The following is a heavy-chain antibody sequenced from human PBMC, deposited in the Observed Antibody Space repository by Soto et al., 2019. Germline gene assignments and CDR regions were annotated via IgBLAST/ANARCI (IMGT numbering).Heavy chain of an antibody. CDR3: AKDAVYNDGLWLMDS. V-gene: IGHV3-23*01. D-gene: IGHD2-21*01. Sequence: PVGSLRLSCAASGFTISTFAMTWVRQAPGKGLESVCGMTGSGATIHYADSVKGRFTISKDNSRNVLYLQMDYLRDEDTAVYCCAKDAVYNDGLWLMDSWGQGTLVTVSS. J-gene: IGHJ4*02. CDR1: GFTISTFA. CDR2: MTGSGATI.